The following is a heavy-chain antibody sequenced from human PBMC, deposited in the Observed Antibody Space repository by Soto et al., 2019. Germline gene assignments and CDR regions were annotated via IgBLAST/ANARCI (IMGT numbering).Heavy chain of an antibody. D-gene: IGHD3-3*01. J-gene: IGHJ6*02. CDR2: INAGNGNT. CDR1: GYTFTSYA. V-gene: IGHV1-3*01. Sequence: QVQLVQSGAEVKKPGASVKVSCKASGYTFTSYAMHWVRQAPGQRLEWMGWINAGNGNTKYSQKFQGRVTITRDTSASTAYMELSSLRSEDTAVYYCARDWVTMGGMDVWGQGPKVTVSS. CDR3: ARDWVTMGGMDV.